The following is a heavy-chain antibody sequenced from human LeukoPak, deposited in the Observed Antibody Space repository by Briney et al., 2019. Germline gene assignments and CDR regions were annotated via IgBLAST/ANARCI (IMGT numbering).Heavy chain of an antibody. V-gene: IGHV3-53*01. CDR2: IYDNGYT. CDR3: TRDSYDFDSNGSVDI. D-gene: IGHD3-22*01. Sequence: GGSVRLSCAVSGLTVNRNYMSWVRQAPGQGLEWVSVIYDNGYTYYADSVKVRFTISRDDAKSTLYLQMNSLRVEDTAVCYCTRDSYDFDSNGSVDIWGQGTMVTVSS. J-gene: IGHJ3*02. CDR1: GLTVNRNY.